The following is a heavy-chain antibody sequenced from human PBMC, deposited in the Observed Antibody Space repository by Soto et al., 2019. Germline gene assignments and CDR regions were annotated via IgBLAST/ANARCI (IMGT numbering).Heavy chain of an antibody. CDR1: GFTFSTYG. CDR2: ISDDGSNK. J-gene: IGHJ6*02. Sequence: QVQLVESGGGVVQPGRSLRLSCAASGFTFSTYGMHWVRQAPGKGLEWVAVISDDGSNKYHADSVKRRFTISRDNPKNTLYLQINSLRVEDTAVYFCAKDEGNGDYRPYYYYGMDVWGQGTTVTVSS. CDR3: AKDEGNGDYRPYYYYGMDV. V-gene: IGHV3-30*18. D-gene: IGHD4-17*01.